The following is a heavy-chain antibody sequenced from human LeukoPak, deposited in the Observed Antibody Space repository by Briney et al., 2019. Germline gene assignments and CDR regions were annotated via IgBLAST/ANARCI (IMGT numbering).Heavy chain of an antibody. Sequence: SETLSLTCTVSGDSISSGDYYWNWIRQPPGKGLEWIGYIYYSGSSNYNPSLKSRVTISVDTSKNQFPLNLSSVTAADTAVYYCARWYYYGSGRRQFDYWGQGTLVTVSS. CDR3: ARWYYYGSGRRQFDY. CDR1: GDSISSGDYY. J-gene: IGHJ4*02. D-gene: IGHD3-10*01. CDR2: IYYSGSS. V-gene: IGHV4-30-4*01.